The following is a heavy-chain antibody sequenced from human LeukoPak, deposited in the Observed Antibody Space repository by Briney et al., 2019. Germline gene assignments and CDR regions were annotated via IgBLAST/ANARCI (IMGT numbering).Heavy chain of an antibody. CDR3: ATYDVLTGFEY. CDR1: GATFSDFV. CDR2: ISPLLGAS. V-gene: IGHV1-69*13. J-gene: IGHJ4*02. Sequence: SVKVSCKASGATFSDFVISWVGQAPGQGLNWMGGISPLLGASKHTQKFQDRVTITADESTSTAYMELSDLRPADTAVYYCATYDVLTGFEYWGQGTLVTVSS. D-gene: IGHD3-9*01.